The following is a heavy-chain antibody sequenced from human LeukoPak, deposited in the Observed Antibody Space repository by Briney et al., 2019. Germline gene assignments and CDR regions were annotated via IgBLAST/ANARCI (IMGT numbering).Heavy chain of an antibody. CDR1: GFTFSSNY. CDR3: ATIVPDVAATLTFDH. CDR2: IYSGGST. J-gene: IGHJ4*02. Sequence: GGSLRLSCAVSGFTFSSNYMSWVRQVPGKGLEWVSDIYSGGSTYYADSVKGRFTISRDNSKNTLYLQMNSLRAEDTAVYYCATIVPDVAATLTFDHWGQGILVTVSS. V-gene: IGHV3-66*01. D-gene: IGHD2-15*01.